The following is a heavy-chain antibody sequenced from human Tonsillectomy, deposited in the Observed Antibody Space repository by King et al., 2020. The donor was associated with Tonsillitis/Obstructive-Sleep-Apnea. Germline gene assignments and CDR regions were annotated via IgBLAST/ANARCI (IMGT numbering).Heavy chain of an antibody. D-gene: IGHD3-3*01. Sequence: QLQESGPGLVKPSETLSLTCTVSGGSISSYYWSWIRQPAGKGLEWIGRIYTSGSTNYNPSLKSRVTMSVDTSKNQFSLKLSSVTAADTAVYYCARDFWSVYGSPTPYYYYGMDVWGQGTTVTVSS. J-gene: IGHJ6*02. CDR2: IYTSGST. CDR1: GGSISSYY. CDR3: ARDFWSVYGSPTPYYYYGMDV. V-gene: IGHV4-4*07.